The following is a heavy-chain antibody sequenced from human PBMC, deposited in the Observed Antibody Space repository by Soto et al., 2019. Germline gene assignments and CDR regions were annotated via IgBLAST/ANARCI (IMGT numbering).Heavy chain of an antibody. Sequence: ASVNGSCKASGYTFTSYDINWVRQATGQGLEWMGWMNPNSGNTGYAQKFQGRVTMTRNTSISTAYMELSSLRSDDTAVYYCARGVGSGSYYNQYDWFDPWGQGTLVSVSS. CDR2: MNPNSGNT. V-gene: IGHV1-8*01. J-gene: IGHJ5*02. CDR1: GYTFTSYD. CDR3: ARGVGSGSYYNQYDWFDP. D-gene: IGHD3-10*01.